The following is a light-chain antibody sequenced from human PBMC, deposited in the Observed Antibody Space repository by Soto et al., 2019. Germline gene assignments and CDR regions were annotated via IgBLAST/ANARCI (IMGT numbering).Light chain of an antibody. Sequence: QYALTQPASVSGSPGQSITISCTGTSSDVGGYNYVSWYQQHPGKAPKLMICDVSNRPSGVSNRFSGSKSGNTASLTISGLQAEDEADYYCSSYTSSSSVVFGGGTKLTVL. CDR1: SSDVGGYNY. CDR3: SSYTSSSSVV. CDR2: DVS. V-gene: IGLV2-14*01. J-gene: IGLJ2*01.